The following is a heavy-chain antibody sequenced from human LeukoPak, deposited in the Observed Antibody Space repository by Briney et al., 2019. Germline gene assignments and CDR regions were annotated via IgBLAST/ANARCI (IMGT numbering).Heavy chain of an antibody. CDR3: ARDTYQLLISEVRQYYYYYYMDV. V-gene: IGHV4-34*01. D-gene: IGHD2-2*01. CDR2: INHSGST. CDR1: GGSFSDYY. J-gene: IGHJ6*03. Sequence: SETLSLTCAVYGGSFSDYYWSWIRQPPGKGLEWIGEINHSGSTNYNPSLKSRVTISVDTSKNQFSLKLSSVTAADTAVYYCARDTYQLLISEVRQYYYYYYMDVWGKGTTVTVSS.